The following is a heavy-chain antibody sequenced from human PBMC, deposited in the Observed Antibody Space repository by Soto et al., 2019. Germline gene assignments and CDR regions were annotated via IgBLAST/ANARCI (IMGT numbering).Heavy chain of an antibody. CDR2: ISGNVGSTT. CDR3: AKHRGFVAGPFDS. D-gene: IGHD6-19*01. Sequence: EVQLLESGGGLAQPGGSLRLSCAVSGITFTNYAMGWVRQAPGKGLEWVSGISGNVGSTTHYADSVKGRFTISRDNSKNIFFLPMNSLPAEDPAVYYCAKHRGFVAGPFDSWGQGTLVIVSS. J-gene: IGHJ4*02. CDR1: GITFTNYA. V-gene: IGHV3-23*01.